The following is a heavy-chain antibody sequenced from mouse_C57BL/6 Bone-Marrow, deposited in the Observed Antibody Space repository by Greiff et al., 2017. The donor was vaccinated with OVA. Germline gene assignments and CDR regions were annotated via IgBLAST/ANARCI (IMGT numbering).Heavy chain of an antibody. J-gene: IGHJ1*03. Sequence: QVQLQQSGAELVKPGASVKMSCKASGYTFTSYWITWVKQRPGQGLEWIGDIYPGSGSTNYNEKFKSKATLTVDTSSSTAYMQLSSLTSEDSAVYYCASSTVVASNWYFDVWGTGTTVTVSS. D-gene: IGHD1-1*01. CDR1: GYTFTSYW. CDR3: ASSTVVASNWYFDV. V-gene: IGHV1-55*01. CDR2: IYPGSGST.